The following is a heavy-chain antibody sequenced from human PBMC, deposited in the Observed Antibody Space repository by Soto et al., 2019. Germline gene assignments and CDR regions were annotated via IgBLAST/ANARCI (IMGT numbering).Heavy chain of an antibody. CDR1: GGSISSYY. CDR3: ATARVDTSRLYYYYYMDV. Sequence: SETLSLTCTVSGGSISSYYWSWIRQPPGKGLEWIGHIYYSGSTNYNPSLKSRVTISVDTSKNQFSLKLSSVTAPDTAVYFFATARVDTSRLYYYYYMDVWGKGTTVTVSS. V-gene: IGHV4-59*01. D-gene: IGHD5-18*01. J-gene: IGHJ6*03. CDR2: IYYSGST.